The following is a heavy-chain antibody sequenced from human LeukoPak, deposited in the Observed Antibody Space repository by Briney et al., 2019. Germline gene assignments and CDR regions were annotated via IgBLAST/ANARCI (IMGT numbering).Heavy chain of an antibody. D-gene: IGHD6-6*01. CDR3: ARSSHY. J-gene: IGHJ4*02. Sequence: GRSLRLSCAASGFTFRSYAMHWVRQAPGKGLEWVAVISYDGSNKYYADSVKGRFTISRDNSKNTLYLQMNSLRAEDTAVYYCARSSHYWGQGTLVTVSS. V-gene: IGHV3-30*04. CDR2: ISYDGSNK. CDR1: GFTFRSYA.